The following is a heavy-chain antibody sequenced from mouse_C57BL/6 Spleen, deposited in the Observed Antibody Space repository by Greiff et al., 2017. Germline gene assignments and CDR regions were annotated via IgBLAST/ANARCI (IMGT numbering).Heavy chain of an antibody. CDR1: GYTFTSYT. Sequence: VQLQQSGAELARPGASVTMSCKASGYTFTSYTMHWVKQRPGQGLEWIGYINPSSGYTKYNQKFKDKSTLTADKSSSTAYMQLSSLTSEDSAVYYCARAGGSSPYYYAIDCWGPGTSVTVSS. V-gene: IGHV1-4*01. D-gene: IGHD1-1*01. CDR2: INPSSGYT. CDR3: ARAGGSSPYYYAIDC. J-gene: IGHJ4*01.